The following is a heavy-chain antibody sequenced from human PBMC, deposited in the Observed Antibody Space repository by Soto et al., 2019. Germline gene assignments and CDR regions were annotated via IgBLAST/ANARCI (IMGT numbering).Heavy chain of an antibody. V-gene: IGHV3-74*01. Sequence: GGSLRLSCAASGITISGYWMSWVRQVPGKGLVWVSRIKNDGSVTSYADSVKGRFTISRDNAKNTLYLQMNSLRAEDTAVYYCARDKDWAFDYWGQGTLVTVSS. D-gene: IGHD3-9*01. CDR3: ARDKDWAFDY. J-gene: IGHJ4*02. CDR2: IKNDGSVT. CDR1: GITISGYW.